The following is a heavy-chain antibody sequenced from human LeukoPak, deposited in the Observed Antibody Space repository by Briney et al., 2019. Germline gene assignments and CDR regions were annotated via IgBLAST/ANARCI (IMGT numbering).Heavy chain of an antibody. Sequence: SETLSLTCTVSGGSISSSSYYRGWIRQPPGRGLDWIGTNYYAGGTYYNPSLKSRVTISVDTSKNQFSLRLSSVTAADTAVYYCARGFGESEYYYYGMDVWGQGTTVTVSS. CDR3: ARGFGESEYYYYGMDV. D-gene: IGHD3-10*01. CDR2: NYYAGGT. J-gene: IGHJ6*02. CDR1: GGSISSSSYY. V-gene: IGHV4-39*01.